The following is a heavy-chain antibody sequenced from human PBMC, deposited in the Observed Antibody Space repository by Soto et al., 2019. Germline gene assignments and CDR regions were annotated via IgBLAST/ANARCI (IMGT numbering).Heavy chain of an antibody. J-gene: IGHJ4*02. CDR1: GGSISSYY. D-gene: IGHD3-22*01. CDR3: ARYFARDSSGYVFDY. Sequence: PSETLSLTCTVSGGSISSYYWSWIRQPPGKGLEWIGYIYYSGSTNYNPSLKSRVTISVDRSKNQFSLKLSSVTAADTAVYYCARYFARDSSGYVFDYWGQGTLVTVSS. CDR2: IYYSGST. V-gene: IGHV4-59*12.